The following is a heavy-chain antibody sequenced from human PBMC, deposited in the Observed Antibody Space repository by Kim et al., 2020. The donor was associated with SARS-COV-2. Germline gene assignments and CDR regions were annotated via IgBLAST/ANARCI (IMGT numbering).Heavy chain of an antibody. CDR2: IYYSGST. CDR1: GGSISSYY. J-gene: IGHJ3*02. D-gene: IGHD6-13*01. V-gene: IGHV4-59*08. Sequence: SETLSLTCTVSGGSISSYYWSWIRQPPGKGLEWIGYIYYSGSTNYNPSLKSRVTISVDTSKNQFSLKLSSVTAADTAVYYCASWKVAAADPFDAFDIWGQGTMVTVSS. CDR3: ASWKVAAADPFDAFDI.